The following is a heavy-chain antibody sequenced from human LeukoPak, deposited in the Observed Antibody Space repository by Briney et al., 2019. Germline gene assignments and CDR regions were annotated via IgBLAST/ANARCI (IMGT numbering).Heavy chain of an antibody. V-gene: IGHV3-23*01. J-gene: IGHJ3*01. D-gene: IGHD2-21*02. CDR2: LETSGSTA. CDR1: GFTFSTYA. Sequence: GGSLRLSCAASGFTFSTYAMSWARQSPGKGLEWVSPLETSGSTAYYADSLKGRFTISRDNSKNTLYLQMNSLKVEDTAVYYCAKDLVVVTPSGIFDLWGRGTMVTVS. CDR3: AKDLVVVTPSGIFDL.